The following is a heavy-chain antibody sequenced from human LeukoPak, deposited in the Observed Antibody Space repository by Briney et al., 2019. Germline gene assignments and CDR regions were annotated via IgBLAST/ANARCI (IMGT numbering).Heavy chain of an antibody. Sequence: SETLSLTCTVYGGSFSGYYWSWIRQPPGKGPEWIGEINHSGSTDYNPSLKSRVTISVDTSKNQFSLKLSSVTAADTAMYYCARVQAEVGPGHWGQGTLVTVSS. D-gene: IGHD1-26*01. CDR3: ARVQAEVGPGH. V-gene: IGHV4-34*01. CDR2: INHSGST. CDR1: GGSFSGYY. J-gene: IGHJ4*02.